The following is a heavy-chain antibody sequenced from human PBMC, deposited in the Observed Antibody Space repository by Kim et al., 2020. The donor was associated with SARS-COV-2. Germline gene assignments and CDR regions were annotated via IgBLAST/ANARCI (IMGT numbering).Heavy chain of an antibody. Sequence: SETLSLTCTVSGGSISSSSYYWGWIRQPPGKGLEWIGSIYYSGSTYYNPSLKSRVTISVDTSKNQFSLKLSSVTAADTAVYYCARRDGPRYQWLYFDYWGQGTLVTVSS. V-gene: IGHV4-39*01. J-gene: IGHJ4*02. CDR1: GGSISSSSYY. CDR2: IYYSGST. CDR3: ARRDGPRYQWLYFDY. D-gene: IGHD6-19*01.